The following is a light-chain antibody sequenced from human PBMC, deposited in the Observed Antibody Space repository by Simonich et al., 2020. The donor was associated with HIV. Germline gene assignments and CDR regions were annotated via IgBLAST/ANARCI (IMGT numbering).Light chain of an antibody. J-gene: IGLJ2*01. CDR1: SSNIGAGYD. CDR2: GNN. V-gene: IGLV1-40*01. Sequence: LTQPHSVSESPGKTVTISCTGSSSNIGAGYDVHWYQQLPGTAPKLLIYGNNNRPSGVPDRFSGSKSGTSASLAITALQAEDEADYYCQSYDSSLSALFGGGTKLTVL. CDR3: QSYDSSLSAL.